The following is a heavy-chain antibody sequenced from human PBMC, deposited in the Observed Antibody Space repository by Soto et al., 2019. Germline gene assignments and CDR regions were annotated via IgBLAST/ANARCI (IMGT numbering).Heavy chain of an antibody. CDR2: MNPNSGNT. V-gene: IGHV1-8*01. CDR1: GYTFTSYD. Sequence: ASVKVSCKASGYTFTSYDINWVRQATGQGLEWMGWMNPNSGNTGYAQKFQGRVTMTRNTSISTAYMELSSLRSEDTAVYYCARGGYCTNGVCYGWGYYYYGMDVRGQGTTVTVSS. D-gene: IGHD2-8*01. J-gene: IGHJ6*02. CDR3: ARGGYCTNGVCYGWGYYYYGMDV.